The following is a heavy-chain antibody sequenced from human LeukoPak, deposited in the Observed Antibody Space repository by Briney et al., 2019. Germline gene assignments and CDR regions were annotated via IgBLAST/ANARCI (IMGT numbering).Heavy chain of an antibody. CDR2: ISSSGSTI. CDR1: GFTFSDYY. V-gene: IGHV3-11*01. D-gene: IGHD3-22*01. J-gene: IGHJ4*02. Sequence: GGSLRLSCAASGFTFSDYYMSWIRQAPGKGLEWVSYISSSGSTIYYADSVKGRFTISRDNAKNSLYLQMNSLRAEDTAVCYCATSSYDSSGYRQDLDYWGQGTLVTVSS. CDR3: ATSSYDSSGYRQDLDY.